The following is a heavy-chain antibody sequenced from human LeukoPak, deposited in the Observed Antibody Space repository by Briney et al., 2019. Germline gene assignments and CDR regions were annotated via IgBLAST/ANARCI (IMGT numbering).Heavy chain of an antibody. Sequence: SGGSLRLSCAASGFTFSSYAMHWVRQAPGKGLEWVAVISYDGSNKYYADSVKGRFTISRDNSKNTLYLQMNSLRAEDTAVYYCARDSEWELDTFDAFDIWGQGTMVTVSS. CDR3: ARDSEWELDTFDAFDI. V-gene: IGHV3-30-3*01. CDR1: GFTFSSYA. D-gene: IGHD1-26*01. J-gene: IGHJ3*02. CDR2: ISYDGSNK.